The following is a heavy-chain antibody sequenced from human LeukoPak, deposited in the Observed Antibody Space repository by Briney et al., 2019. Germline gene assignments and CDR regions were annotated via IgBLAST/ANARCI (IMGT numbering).Heavy chain of an antibody. Sequence: AGGSLRLSCAACGFMFSDYAMHWVRQAPGKGLEWVAVIWYDGSNKYYADSVKGRFTISRDNSKNTLYLQMNSLRAEDTAVYYCARGFSQGVDYWGQGTLVTVSS. V-gene: IGHV3-33*08. J-gene: IGHJ4*02. CDR1: GFMFSDYA. D-gene: IGHD1-26*01. CDR2: IWYDGSNK. CDR3: ARGFSQGVDY.